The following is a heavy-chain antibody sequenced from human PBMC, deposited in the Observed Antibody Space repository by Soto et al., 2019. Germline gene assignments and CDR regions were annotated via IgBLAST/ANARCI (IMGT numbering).Heavy chain of an antibody. CDR2: ISWNTDNI. V-gene: IGHV3-9*01. D-gene: IGHD2-21*02. Sequence: PGGALRLPCVASGFTFGDYAMHWVRPAPGKGPGLGAGISWNTDNIGYADSVKGRFTISRDNAGHALYLQMNSLRHEDTAVYYCAKGRNIVAVVTPFDGWGQGDLVTVSS. CDR3: AKGRNIVAVVTPFDG. J-gene: IGHJ4*02. CDR1: GFTFGDYA.